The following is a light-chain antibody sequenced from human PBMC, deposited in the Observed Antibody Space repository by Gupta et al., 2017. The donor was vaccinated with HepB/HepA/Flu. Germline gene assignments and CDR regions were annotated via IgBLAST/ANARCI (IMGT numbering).Light chain of an antibody. CDR3: QQSRSMPFT. J-gene: IGKJ3*01. V-gene: IGKV1-39*01. CDR1: QRISTY. CDR2: AAS. Sequence: HTPSSLSASLGDRVTTTCRASQRISTYLNWYQYKPGTVPKLLIFAASRGKDGVPSRFSGSGSGTVFTLAISSLQPDDVANYFCQQSRSMPFTFGQGTXVDI.